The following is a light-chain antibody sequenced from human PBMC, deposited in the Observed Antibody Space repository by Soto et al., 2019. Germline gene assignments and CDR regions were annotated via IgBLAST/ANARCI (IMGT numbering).Light chain of an antibody. J-gene: IGKJ3*01. CDR2: DAS. V-gene: IGKV3D-20*01. CDR1: QSISSY. CDR3: QQYGGSLT. Sequence: EIVLTQSPATLSLSPGERATLSCGASQSISSYLAWYQQKPGLAPRLLIYDASSRATGIPDRFSGSGSRTDFTLTISRLEPEDFAVYYCQQYGGSLTFGPGTQVDIK.